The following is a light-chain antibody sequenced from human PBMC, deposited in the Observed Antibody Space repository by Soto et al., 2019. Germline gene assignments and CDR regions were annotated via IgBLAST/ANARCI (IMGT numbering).Light chain of an antibody. CDR1: QSVSSSY. CDR2: GAS. Sequence: EIVLTQSPGTLSLSPGERATLSCRASQSVSSSYLEWYQQKPGQAPRLLIYGASSRATGIPDRFSGSGSGTDFNLTISRLELEDFAVYYCQQYGSSPRVTFGGGTKVEIK. CDR3: QQYGSSPRVT. J-gene: IGKJ4*01. V-gene: IGKV3-20*01.